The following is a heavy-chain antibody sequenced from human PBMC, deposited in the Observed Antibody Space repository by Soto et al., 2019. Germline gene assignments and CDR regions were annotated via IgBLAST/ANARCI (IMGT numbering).Heavy chain of an antibody. J-gene: IGHJ4*02. Sequence: SVKVSCKASGFNFGSSAIQWVRQARGHRLEWMGWIVVGSGNTSYAQKFQERVTMTRDTSTSTVYMELSSLRSEDTAVYYCARDLDPYYYGSGSYYNWPYWGQGTLVTVSS. CDR1: GFNFGSSA. CDR2: IVVGSGNT. CDR3: ARDLDPYYYGSGSYYNWPY. V-gene: IGHV1-58*02. D-gene: IGHD3-10*01.